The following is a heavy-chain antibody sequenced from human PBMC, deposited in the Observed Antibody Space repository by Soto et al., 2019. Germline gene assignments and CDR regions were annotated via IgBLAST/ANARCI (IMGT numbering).Heavy chain of an antibody. CDR2: IYWNDDK. D-gene: IGHD3-10*01. V-gene: IGHV2-5*01. CDR3: ARQDQAGLRAYYFEY. Sequence: SGPTLVNPTQTLTLTCTFSGFSLTTSGVGVGWIRQPPGKALEWLAVIYWNDDKRYIPSLKSRLTITKDSSKNQVVLTVTNMDPVDTATDYCARQDQAGLRAYYFEYWGQGTQVTVSS. J-gene: IGHJ4*02. CDR1: GFSLTTSGVG.